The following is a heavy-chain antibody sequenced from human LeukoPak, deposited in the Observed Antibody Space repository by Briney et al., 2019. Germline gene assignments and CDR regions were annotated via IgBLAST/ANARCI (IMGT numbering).Heavy chain of an antibody. J-gene: IGHJ4*02. CDR1: GYTFTNYG. CDR3: VRDLQRGYSSGWYRGIDY. Sequence: GASVKVSCKASGYTFTNYGITWVRQAPGQGLEWMGWISGYNGNTYYAQKLQGRVTMTTDTSTNTAYMELRSLISDDTAVCYCVRDLQRGYSSGWYRGIDYWGQGTLVTVSS. V-gene: IGHV1-18*01. CDR2: ISGYNGNT. D-gene: IGHD6-19*01.